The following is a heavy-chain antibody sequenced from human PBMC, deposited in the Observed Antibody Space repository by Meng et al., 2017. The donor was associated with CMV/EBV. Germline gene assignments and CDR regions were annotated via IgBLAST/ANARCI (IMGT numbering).Heavy chain of an antibody. J-gene: IGHJ5*02. CDR2: ISAYNGNT. V-gene: IGHV1-18*01. Sequence: VQLVESGAELKKPGASVKGSCKASGYPFTSFGISWVRQAPGQGLEWMGWISAYNGNTNYAQKLQGRFTMTTDTSTSTAYMALRSLRSDDTAVYYCARDPGFDPWGQGTLVTVSS. CDR1: GYPFTSFG. CDR3: ARDPGFDP.